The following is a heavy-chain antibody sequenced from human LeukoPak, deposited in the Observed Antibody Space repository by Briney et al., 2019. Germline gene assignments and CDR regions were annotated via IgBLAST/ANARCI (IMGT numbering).Heavy chain of an antibody. J-gene: IGHJ6*02. CDR3: ARGGIMDV. CDR2: IHYSGSA. Sequence: PSETLSLTCTVSGGSITNYYWSWIRQPPGKGLEYIGQIHYSGSAKYNPSLQSRVTISVDTSKNQFSLKLNSVTAADTAVHYCARGGIMDVWGQGTTVTVSS. CDR1: GGSITNYY. V-gene: IGHV4-59*01. D-gene: IGHD1-14*01.